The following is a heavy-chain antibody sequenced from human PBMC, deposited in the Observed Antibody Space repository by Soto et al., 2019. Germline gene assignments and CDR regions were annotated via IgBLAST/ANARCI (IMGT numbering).Heavy chain of an antibody. J-gene: IGHJ6*02. CDR3: ATTRPDYGDYPYYYYYYGMDF. CDR1: GYTFTSYA. CDR2: INAGNGNT. Sequence: ASVKVSCKASGYTFTSYAMHWVRQAPGQRLEWMGWINAGNGNTKYSQKFQGRVTITRDTSASTAYMKLSSLRSEDTAVYYCATTRPDYGDYPYYYYYYGMDFWGQGTTVTVSS. D-gene: IGHD4-17*01. V-gene: IGHV1-3*01.